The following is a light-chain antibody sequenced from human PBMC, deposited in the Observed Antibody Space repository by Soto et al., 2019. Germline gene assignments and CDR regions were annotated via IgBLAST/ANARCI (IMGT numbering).Light chain of an antibody. CDR1: QSITSTS. CDR2: GAS. J-gene: IGKJ1*01. Sequence: SVLTHSPSTLCFSPGEIVTLSFWASQSITSTSIAWYQHKPGLAPRLLIYGASTRATGIPDRFSGSGSGTDFTLTISRVEPEDFALYYCQQYGTSLWTFGQGTKVDIK. CDR3: QQYGTSLWT. V-gene: IGKV3D-20*01.